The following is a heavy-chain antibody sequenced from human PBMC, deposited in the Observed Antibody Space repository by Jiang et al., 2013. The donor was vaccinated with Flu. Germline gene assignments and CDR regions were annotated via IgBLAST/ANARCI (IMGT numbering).Heavy chain of an antibody. CDR2: INTGNGDP. J-gene: IGHJ6*02. Sequence: SGSELRKPGASVKVSCTASAYSFTSYALTWVRQAPGQGLEWMGWINTGNGDPTYAQAFTGRFAFSSDTSVSTAYLHISDLKAEDTAVYYCAREGYYFDTTGSPRSHGLDVWGQGTAVTVSS. D-gene: IGHD3-22*01. CDR1: AYSFTSYA. V-gene: IGHV7-4-1*02. CDR3: AREGYYFDTTGSPRSHGLDV.